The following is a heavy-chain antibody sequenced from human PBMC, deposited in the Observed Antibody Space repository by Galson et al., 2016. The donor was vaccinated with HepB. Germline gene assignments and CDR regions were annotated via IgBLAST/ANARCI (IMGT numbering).Heavy chain of an antibody. CDR1: GFTVSSNY. CDR2: IYSGGST. CDR3: ARGNYGDPFDY. D-gene: IGHD4-17*01. Sequence: SLRLSCAASGFTVSSNYMSWVRQAPGKGLEWVSVIYSGGSTYYADSVKGRFTISRDNSKNTLYLQMNSLRAEDTAVYYFARGNYGDPFDYWGQGTLVTVSS. V-gene: IGHV3-53*01. J-gene: IGHJ4*02.